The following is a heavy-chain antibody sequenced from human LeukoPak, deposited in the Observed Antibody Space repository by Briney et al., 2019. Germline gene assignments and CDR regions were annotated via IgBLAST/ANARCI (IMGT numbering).Heavy chain of an antibody. D-gene: IGHD6-13*01. Sequence: GGSLRLSCSASGFIFSCCAMFWVRQAPGRGLEYVAAVSRDGDATYYAASVKGRFTISRDNSKNTQYLQMTSLTPEDTAVYHCVKETYSTSPDYWGQGILVTVSS. CDR2: VSRDGDAT. J-gene: IGHJ4*02. V-gene: IGHV3-64D*06. CDR3: VKETYSTSPDY. CDR1: GFIFSCCA.